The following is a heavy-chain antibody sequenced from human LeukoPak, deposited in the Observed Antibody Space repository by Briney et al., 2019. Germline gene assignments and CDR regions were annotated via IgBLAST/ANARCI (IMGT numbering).Heavy chain of an antibody. CDR2: INSDGSST. Sequence: GGSLRLSCAASGFTFSSYWMRWVRQAPGKGLVWVSRINSDGSSTSYADSVKGRFTISRDNAKNTLYLQMNSLRAEDTAVYYCARRSGSGSFDYWGQGTLVTVSS. D-gene: IGHD3-10*01. CDR3: ARRSGSGSFDY. J-gene: IGHJ4*02. V-gene: IGHV3-74*01. CDR1: GFTFSSYW.